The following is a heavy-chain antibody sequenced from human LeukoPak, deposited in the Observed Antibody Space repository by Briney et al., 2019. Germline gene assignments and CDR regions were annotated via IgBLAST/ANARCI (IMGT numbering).Heavy chain of an antibody. V-gene: IGHV4-39*01. CDR2: IYYSGST. D-gene: IGHD3-22*01. J-gene: IGHJ3*02. Sequence: SETLSLTCTASGGSISSSSYYWGWIRQPPGKGLEWIGSIYYSGSTYYNPSLKSRVTISVDTSKNQFSLKLSSVTAADTAVYYCARRYYDSSGYGPRDAFDIWGQGTMVTVSS. CDR1: GGSISSSSYY. CDR3: ARRYYDSSGYGPRDAFDI.